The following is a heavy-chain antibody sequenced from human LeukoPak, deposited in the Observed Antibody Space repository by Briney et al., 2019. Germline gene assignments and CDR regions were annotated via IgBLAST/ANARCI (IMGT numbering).Heavy chain of an antibody. Sequence: GGSLRLSCAASGFTFSSYAMSWVRQAPGKGLEWVSAISGSGGSTYYADSVKGRFTISRDNSKNMLYLQMNSLRAEDTAVYYCARSTTYYYDSSGYSPGYYYMDVWGKGTTVTISS. J-gene: IGHJ6*03. V-gene: IGHV3-23*01. CDR3: ARSTTYYYDSSGYSPGYYYMDV. CDR2: ISGSGGST. CDR1: GFTFSSYA. D-gene: IGHD3-22*01.